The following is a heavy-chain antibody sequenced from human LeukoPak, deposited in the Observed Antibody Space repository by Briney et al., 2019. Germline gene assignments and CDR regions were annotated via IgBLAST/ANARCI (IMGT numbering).Heavy chain of an antibody. CDR2: ISYDGSNK. J-gene: IGHJ4*02. Sequence: GGSLRLSCAASGFTFSRYAMHWVRQAPGKGLEWVAVISYDGSNKYYADSVKGRFTISRDNSKNTLYLQMNSLRAEDTAVYYCARVPHPDYYFDYWGQGTLVTVSS. V-gene: IGHV3-30-3*01. CDR1: GFTFSRYA. CDR3: ARVPHPDYYFDY. D-gene: IGHD2-21*02.